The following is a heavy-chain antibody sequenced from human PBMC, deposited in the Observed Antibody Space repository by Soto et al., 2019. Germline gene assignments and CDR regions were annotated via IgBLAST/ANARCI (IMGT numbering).Heavy chain of an antibody. CDR2: LSSDGFGA. CDR1: GFSLSPYW. J-gene: IGHJ4*02. D-gene: IGHD3-16*01. V-gene: IGHV3-74*03. Sequence: GGSLRLSCAASGFSLSPYWMHWVCQVPGRGLEWVARLSSDGFGAAYADSVKGRFFISRDIARNTLSLQMNSLRADDTAVYYCARDLGGPDYWGRGTSVTVS. CDR3: ARDLGGPDY.